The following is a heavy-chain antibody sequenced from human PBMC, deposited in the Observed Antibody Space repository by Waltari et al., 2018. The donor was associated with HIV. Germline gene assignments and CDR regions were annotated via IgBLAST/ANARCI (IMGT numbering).Heavy chain of an antibody. V-gene: IGHV3-30*18. Sequence: QVQLVESGGGVVQPGRSLRVSCAASKFTFRNYGMHWVRQAPGKGLEGVAVISYDGSNKCYADSVKGRFTISRDKSKNTLLLQMNSLRLEDTAVYYCAKDGLRTTSYFDDWGQGTLVTVSS. CDR3: AKDGLRTTSYFDD. J-gene: IGHJ4*02. CDR2: ISYDGSNK. D-gene: IGHD4-17*01. CDR1: KFTFRNYG.